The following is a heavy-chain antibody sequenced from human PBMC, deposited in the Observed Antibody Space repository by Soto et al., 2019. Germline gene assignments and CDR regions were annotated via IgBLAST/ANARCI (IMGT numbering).Heavy chain of an antibody. CDR2: VFSNGEK. CDR1: GFSLSNARMG. D-gene: IGHD5-12*01. Sequence: SGPTLVNATETLTLTCTVSGFSLSNARMGVSWIRQPPGKSLEWLAHVFSNGEKSYSTSLKSRLTISKDTSKRQVVLTMANMDNVDKATYFCARVDERAYGGYGLYYFDSWGQGTLVAVSS. J-gene: IGHJ4*02. V-gene: IGHV2-26*01. CDR3: ARVDERAYGGYGLYYFDS.